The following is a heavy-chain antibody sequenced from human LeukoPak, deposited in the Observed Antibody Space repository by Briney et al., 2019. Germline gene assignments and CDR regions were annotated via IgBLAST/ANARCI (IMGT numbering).Heavy chain of an antibody. CDR1: GGTFTSYA. Sequence: ASVKVSCKAAGGTFTSYAISWVRQAPGQGLEGMGRINPNSGGTNYAQKFQGRVTMTTDTSISTAYMELSRLRSDDTAVYYCARARSLGRFDPWGQGTLVTVSS. CDR3: ARARSLGRFDP. V-gene: IGHV1-2*06. CDR2: INPNSGGT. J-gene: IGHJ5*02.